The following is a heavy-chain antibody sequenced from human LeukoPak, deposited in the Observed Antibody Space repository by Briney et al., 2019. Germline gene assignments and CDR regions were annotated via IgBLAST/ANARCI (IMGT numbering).Heavy chain of an antibody. CDR1: GFSFNTYA. CDR2: ISYDGSNK. CDR3: ARDEGHYGGTYFDY. J-gene: IGHJ4*02. D-gene: IGHD4-23*01. Sequence: PGGSLRLSCAASGFSFNTYAMHWVRQAPGKGLEWVAVISYDGSNKYYADSVKGRFTISRDNSKNTLYLQMNSLRVEDTAVYYCARDEGHYGGTYFDYWGQGTLVTVSS. V-gene: IGHV3-30-3*01.